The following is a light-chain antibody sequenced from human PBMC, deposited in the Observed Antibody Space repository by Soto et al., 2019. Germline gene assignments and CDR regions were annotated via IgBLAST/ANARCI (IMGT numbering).Light chain of an antibody. J-gene: IGKJ3*01. Sequence: IVLTQSPGTLSLSPGERATLSCRASQSVSSTFLAWFQQKPGQAPRLLIYGASTRATGIPDRFSGSGSGTDFTLTISRLGPEDFAVYYCQQYGGSPFSFGPGTKVDIK. CDR1: QSVSSTF. V-gene: IGKV3-20*01. CDR2: GAS. CDR3: QQYGGSPFS.